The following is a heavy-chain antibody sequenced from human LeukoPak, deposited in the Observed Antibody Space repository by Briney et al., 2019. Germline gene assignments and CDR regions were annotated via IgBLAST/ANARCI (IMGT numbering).Heavy chain of an antibody. D-gene: IGHD2-21*02. J-gene: IGHJ4*02. Sequence: PGGSLRLSCAASGFTFNNFAMHWVRQAPGKGLEWVAVIWYDGSNKNYADSVKGRFAISRDNSMNTLYLQMNSLRAEDTAVYYCARDRLPLEVTIIEDWGQGTLVTVSS. CDR1: GFTFNNFA. CDR3: ARDRLPLEVTIIED. CDR2: IWYDGSNK. V-gene: IGHV3-33*01.